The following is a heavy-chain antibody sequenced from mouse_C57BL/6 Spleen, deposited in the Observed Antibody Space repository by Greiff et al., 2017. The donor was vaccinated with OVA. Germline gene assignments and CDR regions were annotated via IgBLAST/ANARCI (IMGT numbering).Heavy chain of an antibody. CDR1: GYTFTDYN. J-gene: IGHJ1*03. Sequence: EVQLQQSGPELVKPGASVKIPCKASGYTFTDYNMDWVKQSHGKSLEWIGDINPNNGGTIYNQKFKGKATLTVDKSSSTAYMELRSLTSEDTAVYYCARMRYGSSYGYFDVWGTGTTGTVSS. D-gene: IGHD1-1*01. CDR3: ARMRYGSSYGYFDV. V-gene: IGHV1-18*01. CDR2: INPNNGGT.